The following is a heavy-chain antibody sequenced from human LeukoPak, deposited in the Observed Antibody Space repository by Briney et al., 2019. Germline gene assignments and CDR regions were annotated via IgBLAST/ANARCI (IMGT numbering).Heavy chain of an antibody. Sequence: ASVNVSCKASGYTFTNYYIHWVRQAPGRGLEWMGRINPNSGDTNYAQKFQGRVTMTRDTSITTAYMELSGLRSDDTAVYYCAKSQKGYFDYWGQGTLVTVSS. CDR3: AKSQKGYFDY. V-gene: IGHV1-2*06. CDR2: INPNSGDT. J-gene: IGHJ4*02. CDR1: GYTFTNYY.